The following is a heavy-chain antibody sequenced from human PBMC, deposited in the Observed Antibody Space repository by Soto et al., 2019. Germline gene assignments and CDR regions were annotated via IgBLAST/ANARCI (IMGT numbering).Heavy chain of an antibody. Sequence: QITLKESGPTLVKPTQTLTLTCTFSGFSLSTSGVGVGWIRQPPGKALEWLALIYWDDDKRYSPSLKSRLTITKDTSKNQVVLTMTNMDPVDTATYYCAHIGGGDCYSCYYYGMDVWGQGTTVTVSS. CDR3: AHIGGGDCYSCYYYGMDV. V-gene: IGHV2-5*02. J-gene: IGHJ6*02. CDR1: GFSLSTSGVG. CDR2: IYWDDDK. D-gene: IGHD2-21*02.